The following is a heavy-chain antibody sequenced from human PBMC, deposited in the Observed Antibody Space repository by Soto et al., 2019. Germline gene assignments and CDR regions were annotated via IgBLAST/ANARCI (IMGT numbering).Heavy chain of an antibody. D-gene: IGHD6-19*01. CDR3: ARHDQAVAGYYFDY. V-gene: IGHV5-51*01. CDR2: IYPGDSDT. Sequence: RGESLKISCKGSGYSFTSYWIGWARQMPGKGLEWMGIIYPGDSDTRYSPSFQGQATISADKSISTAYLQWSSLKASDTAMYYCARHDQAVAGYYFDYWGQGTLVTVSS. CDR1: GYSFTSYW. J-gene: IGHJ4*02.